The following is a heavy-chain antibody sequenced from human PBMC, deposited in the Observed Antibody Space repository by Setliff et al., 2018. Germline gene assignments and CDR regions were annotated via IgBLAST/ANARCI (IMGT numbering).Heavy chain of an antibody. V-gene: IGHV4-59*01. CDR2: RHDNGER. J-gene: IGHJ4*02. CDR1: GGSISPFY. CDR3: AGRPQNTPMGPCDY. D-gene: IGHD5-18*01. Sequence: SETLSLTCTVTGGSISPFYWNWIRQSPGKGLEWIGYRHDNGERDYNPSLGSRVTISVDTSKNQFSLMLTSVTAADTAIYYCAGRPQNTPMGPCDYWGQGTLVTVSS.